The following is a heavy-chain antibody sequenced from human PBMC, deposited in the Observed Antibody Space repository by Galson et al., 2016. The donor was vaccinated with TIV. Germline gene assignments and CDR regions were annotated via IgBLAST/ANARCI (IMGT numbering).Heavy chain of an antibody. CDR1: RLSVSINY. V-gene: IGHV3-66*02. J-gene: IGHJ6*02. D-gene: IGHD3-22*01. CDR2: ISDGGNT. Sequence: SLRLSCAVSRLSVSINYMTWVRQAPGKGLEWVSLISDGGNTYYPDSVKGRFTISRDNSKNTLYLQMNSLRIEDTAVYYCARDRVVDATYDYYYYGMDVWGQGTAVTVSS. CDR3: ARDRVVDATYDYYYYGMDV.